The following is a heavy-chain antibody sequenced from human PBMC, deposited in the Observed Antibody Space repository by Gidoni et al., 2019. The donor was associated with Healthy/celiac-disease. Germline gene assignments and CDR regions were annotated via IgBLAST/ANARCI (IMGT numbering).Heavy chain of an antibody. V-gene: IGHV1-69*06. Sequence: QVQLVQSGAEVKKSGSSVKVSCKASAGTFSSYAISWVRQAPGQGLEWMGGIIPIFGTANYAQKFQGRVTITADKSTSTAYMELSSLRSEDTAVYYCARETTYYDFWSGYDYWGQGTLVTVSS. CDR2: IIPIFGTA. D-gene: IGHD3-3*01. CDR3: ARETTYYDFWSGYDY. J-gene: IGHJ4*02. CDR1: AGTFSSYA.